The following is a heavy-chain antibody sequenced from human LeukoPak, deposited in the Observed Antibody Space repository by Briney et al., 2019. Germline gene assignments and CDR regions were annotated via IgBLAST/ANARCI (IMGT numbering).Heavy chain of an antibody. V-gene: IGHV3-7*01. D-gene: IGHD2-21*02. Sequence: GGSLRLSCAASGFTFSTYWMNWYRQAPGKGLEWVGNISQDASEINYVDSVRGRFTISRDNAKNSLHLQMNSLRAEDTAVYYCATDRGNSDWQKRFDSWGQGTLVPVSS. CDR1: GFTFSTYW. CDR3: ATDRGNSDWQKRFDS. CDR2: ISQDASEI. J-gene: IGHJ4*02.